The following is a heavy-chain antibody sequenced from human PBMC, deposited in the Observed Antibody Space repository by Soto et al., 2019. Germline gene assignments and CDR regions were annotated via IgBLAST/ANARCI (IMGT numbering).Heavy chain of an antibody. Sequence: GGSLRLSCLASGFTFSDHGINWVRQAPGKGLEWVSYIDTTGKTIYYADSVKGRFTISRDTARNSLYLQMKSLRAEDAAVYYCARDNNWSIDFWGQGTLVTVSS. D-gene: IGHD1-1*01. V-gene: IGHV3-48*01. CDR3: ARDNNWSIDF. J-gene: IGHJ4*02. CDR2: IDTTGKTI. CDR1: GFTFSDHG.